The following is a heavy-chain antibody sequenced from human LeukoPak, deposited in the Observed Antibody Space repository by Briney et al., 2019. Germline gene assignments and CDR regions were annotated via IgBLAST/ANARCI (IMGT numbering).Heavy chain of an antibody. CDR1: GFTFSSYG. CDR3: AKESLYCGGDCYYIPEFDY. V-gene: IGHV3-30*18. Sequence: GGSLRLSCAASGFTFSSYGMHWVRQAPGKGLEWVAVISYDGSNKYYADSVKGRFTISRDNSKNTLYLQMNSLRAEDTAVYYCAKESLYCGGDCYYIPEFDYWGQGTLVTVSS. J-gene: IGHJ4*02. CDR2: ISYDGSNK. D-gene: IGHD2-21*02.